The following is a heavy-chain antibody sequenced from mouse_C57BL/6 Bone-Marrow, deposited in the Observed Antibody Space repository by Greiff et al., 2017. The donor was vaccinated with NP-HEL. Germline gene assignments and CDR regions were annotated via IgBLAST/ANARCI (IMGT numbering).Heavy chain of an antibody. Sequence: QVQLQQSGAELARPGASVKLSCKASGYTYTSYGISWVKQRTGQGLEWIGEIYPRSGNTYYNEKFKGKATLTADKSSSTAYMELRSLTSEDSAVYFCARIPSYAMDYWGQGTSVTVSS. CDR2: IYPRSGNT. CDR3: ARIPSYAMDY. V-gene: IGHV1-81*01. CDR1: GYTYTSYG. J-gene: IGHJ4*01.